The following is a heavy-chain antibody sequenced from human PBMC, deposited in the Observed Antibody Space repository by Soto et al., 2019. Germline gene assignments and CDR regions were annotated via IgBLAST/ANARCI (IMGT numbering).Heavy chain of an antibody. D-gene: IGHD6-13*01. CDR3: ARSPRSSPYFDY. CDR1: GYTFSNFW. CDR2: IYPGDHET. J-gene: IGHJ4*02. V-gene: IGHV5-51*01. Sequence: PGESLKISCQCSGYTFSNFWIGWVRQLPGKGLEWMGIIYPGDHETRYSPSFHGKVTISADKSINTAYLQWNSPEASDTAFYFCARSPRSSPYFDYWGQGALVTVS.